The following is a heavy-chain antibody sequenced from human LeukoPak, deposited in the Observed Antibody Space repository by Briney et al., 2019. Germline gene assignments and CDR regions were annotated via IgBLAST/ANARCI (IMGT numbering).Heavy chain of an antibody. J-gene: IGHJ4*02. V-gene: IGHV4-59*08. CDR2: LYYSGST. CDR3: ARHWALRGYSYCFQVDY. CDR1: VGSTSSAF. D-gene: IGHD5-18*01. Sequence: PSEALSLTSTVSVGSTSSAFWSWIRQPPGEGLWWIGHLYYSGSTNYYPSLKSRVTISIDTSKNQFSLKLSSVTAADTAVYYCARHWALRGYSYCFQVDYWGQGTLVSVSS.